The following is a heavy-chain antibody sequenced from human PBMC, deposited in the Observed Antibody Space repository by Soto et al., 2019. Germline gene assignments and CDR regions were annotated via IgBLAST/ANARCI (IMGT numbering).Heavy chain of an antibody. CDR1: GGSISNGGYY. Sequence: QVQLQESGPGLVKPSQTLSLTCAVSGGSISNGGYYWSWIRQHPGKGLEWIGSIYFSGSTYYNPSLKSRVTISVATPKNQFSLKLSSVTAADTAVYYCARDSYSQQPNHRWGGGYMDVWGKGTTVTVSS. CDR3: ARDSYSQQPNHRWGGGYMDV. J-gene: IGHJ6*03. V-gene: IGHV4-31*11. D-gene: IGHD6-13*01. CDR2: IYFSGST.